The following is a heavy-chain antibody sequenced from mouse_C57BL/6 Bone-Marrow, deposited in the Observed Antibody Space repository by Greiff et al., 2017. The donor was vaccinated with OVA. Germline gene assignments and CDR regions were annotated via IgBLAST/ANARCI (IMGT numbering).Heavy chain of an antibody. Sequence: QVQLQQPGAELVKPGASVKMSCKASGYTFTSYWITWVKQRPGQGLEWIGDIYPGSGSTNYNEKFKSKATLTVDTSSSTAYMQRSSLTSEDSAVYYCAREDGYYSWFAYWGQGTLVTVSA. CDR2: IYPGSGST. J-gene: IGHJ3*01. CDR3: AREDGYYSWFAY. D-gene: IGHD2-3*01. V-gene: IGHV1-55*01. CDR1: GYTFTSYW.